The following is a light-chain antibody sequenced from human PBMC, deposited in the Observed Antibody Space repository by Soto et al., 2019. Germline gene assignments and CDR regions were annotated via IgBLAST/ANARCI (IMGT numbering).Light chain of an antibody. J-gene: IGLJ1*01. CDR1: SSNIGNNY. Sequence: QSVLTQPPSVSAAPGQKVTISCSGSSSNIGNNYVSWYQQLPGTAPKLLIYDNNKRPSGIPDRFSGSKSGTSATPGITGLQTGDEADYYCSSYTSSRPYVFGTGTKVTVL. CDR3: SSYTSSRPYV. V-gene: IGLV1-51*01. CDR2: DNN.